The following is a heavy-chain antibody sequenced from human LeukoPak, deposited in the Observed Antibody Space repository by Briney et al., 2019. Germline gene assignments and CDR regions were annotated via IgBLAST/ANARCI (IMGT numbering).Heavy chain of an antibody. D-gene: IGHD3-3*01. CDR1: GFTFSSYA. Sequence: GGSLRLSCAASGFTFSSYAMSWVRQAPGKGLEWVSAISGSGGSTYYADSEKGRFTISRDNSKNTLYLQMNSLRAEDTAVYYCARHGTIFGVVTYRGNWFDPWGQGTLVTVSS. J-gene: IGHJ5*02. V-gene: IGHV3-23*01. CDR2: ISGSGGST. CDR3: ARHGTIFGVVTYRGNWFDP.